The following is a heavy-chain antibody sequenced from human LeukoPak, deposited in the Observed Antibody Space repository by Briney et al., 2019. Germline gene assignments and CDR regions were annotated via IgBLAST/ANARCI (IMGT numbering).Heavy chain of an antibody. CDR1: GYTFTSNY. D-gene: IGHD3-10*01. CDR3: ARTSAAYYYGSGSYNWFDP. CDR2: VSPSGGST. Sequence: ASVKVSCKAFGYTFTSNYMHWVRQAPGQGPEWMGVVSPSGGSTTYAQKFQGSVTLTRDMSTSTDYLELSSLRSEDTAVYYCARTSAAYYYGSGSYNWFDPWGQGTLVTVSS. V-gene: IGHV1-46*01. J-gene: IGHJ5*02.